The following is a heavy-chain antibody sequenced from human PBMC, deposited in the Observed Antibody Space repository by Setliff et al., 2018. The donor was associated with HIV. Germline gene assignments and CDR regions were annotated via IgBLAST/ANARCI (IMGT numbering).Heavy chain of an antibody. CDR3: ARGRLLWSGSYYYYYMDV. V-gene: IGHV3-15*01. CDR2: IKSKTDGGTT. D-gene: IGHD3-10*01. Sequence: GGSLRLSCAASGFTFSNAWMSWVRQAPGKGLEWVGRIKSKTDGGTTDYAASVKGRFTISRDDSKNSLYLQMNSLKTEDTAVYYCARGRLLWSGSYYYYYMDVWGKGTTVTVSS. CDR1: GFTFSNAW. J-gene: IGHJ6*03.